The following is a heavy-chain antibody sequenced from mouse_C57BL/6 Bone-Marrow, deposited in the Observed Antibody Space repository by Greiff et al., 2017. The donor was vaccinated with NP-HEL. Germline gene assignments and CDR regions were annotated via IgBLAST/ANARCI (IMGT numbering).Heavy chain of an antibody. CDR1: GYTFTDYN. D-gene: IGHD1-1*01. V-gene: IGHV1-18*01. Sequence: VQLQQSGPELVKPGASVKIPCKASGYTFTDYNMDWVKQSHGKSLEWIGDINPNNGGTIYNQKFKGKATLPVDKSSSTAYMGRRSLTSEDTAVYYLARVGGGVYYVSSSFAYWGQGTLVTVSA. CDR3: ARVGGGVYYVSSSFAY. J-gene: IGHJ3*01. CDR2: INPNNGGT.